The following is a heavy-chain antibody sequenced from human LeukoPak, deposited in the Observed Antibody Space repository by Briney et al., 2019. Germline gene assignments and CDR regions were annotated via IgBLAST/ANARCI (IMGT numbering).Heavy chain of an antibody. J-gene: IGHJ4*02. Sequence: GRSLRLSCAASGFTFSGYAMHWVRQAPGKGLEWVAVISYDGSNKYYADSVKGRFTVSRDNAKKSLYLQMSSLRVEDTAVYYCATTYISSRVFFEYWGQGALVTVSS. CDR3: ATTYISSRVFFEY. D-gene: IGHD6-13*01. CDR2: ISYDGSNK. CDR1: GFTFSGYA. V-gene: IGHV3-30*04.